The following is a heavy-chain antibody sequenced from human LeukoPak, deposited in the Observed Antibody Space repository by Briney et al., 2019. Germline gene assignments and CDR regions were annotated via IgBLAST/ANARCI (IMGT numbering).Heavy chain of an antibody. CDR1: GFTFSSYW. CDR3: ARRAPTRYFDS. J-gene: IGHJ4*02. Sequence: PGGSLRLSCAASGFTFSSYWMHWVRQAPGKGLVWVSAINNGGSTTAYADSVKGRFTISRDNAKNTLYLQMNSLRAEDTAVYYCARRAPTRYFDSWGQGTLVTVSS. D-gene: IGHD5-24*01. CDR2: INNGGSTT. V-gene: IGHV3-74*01.